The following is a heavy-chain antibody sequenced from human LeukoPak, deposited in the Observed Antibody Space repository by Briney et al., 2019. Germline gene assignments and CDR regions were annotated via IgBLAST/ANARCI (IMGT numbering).Heavy chain of an antibody. D-gene: IGHD2-8*01. CDR3: AKDSNGEGSYIDS. CDR1: GFTFDDYA. J-gene: IGHJ4*02. CDR2: ISGDGEKP. V-gene: IGHV3-43*02. Sequence: GGSLRLSCAASGFTFDDYAIHWVRQAPGKGLEWVSLISGDGEKPYYSQSVKGRFTISRDNSKNSLYLQMNRLTIEDTAIYYCAKDSNGEGSYIDSWGQGTLVTVSS.